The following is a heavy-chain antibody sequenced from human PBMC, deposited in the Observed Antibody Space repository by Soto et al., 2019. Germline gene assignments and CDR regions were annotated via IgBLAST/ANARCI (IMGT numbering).Heavy chain of an antibody. V-gene: IGHV1-2*02. CDR3: ARPYCGTNSCLGWFAP. CDR1: GYTFTDYY. D-gene: IGHD2-2*01. Sequence: QVQLVQSGAEVKKPGASVKISCKASGYTFTDYYIYWVRQAPGQGLEWMGWINSDSGGANYAQNFQGRVTMTRDTSISTAYMELTRLTPDDTAVYYCARPYCGTNSCLGWFAPWGQGTLVTVSS. CDR2: INSDSGGA. J-gene: IGHJ5*02.